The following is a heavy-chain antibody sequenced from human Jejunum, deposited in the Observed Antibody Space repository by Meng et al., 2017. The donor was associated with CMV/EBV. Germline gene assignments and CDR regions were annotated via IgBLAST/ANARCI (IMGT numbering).Heavy chain of an antibody. CDR3: AREDDYRNYFDY. CDR2: MSYDGSNK. D-gene: IGHD4-11*01. J-gene: IGHJ4*02. V-gene: IGHV3-30-3*01. CDR1: GFTFSNYA. Sequence: CAGSGFTFSNYALHWVRQATGKGLECVTVMSYDGSNKYYAASVKGRFTISRDSSKNTLYLQMDSLRPEDTAVYYCAREDDYRNYFDYWGQGTLVTVSS.